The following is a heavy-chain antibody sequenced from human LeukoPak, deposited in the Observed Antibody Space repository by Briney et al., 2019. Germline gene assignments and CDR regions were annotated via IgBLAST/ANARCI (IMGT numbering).Heavy chain of an antibody. CDR1: GGTFSSYA. Sequence: ASVKVSCKASGGTFSSYAISWVRQAPGQGLEWMGGIIPIFGTANYAQKFQGRVTITADESTSTAYMELSSLRSEDTAVYYCASSSTVVPIFDYWGQGTLVTVSS. CDR3: ASSSTVVPIFDY. V-gene: IGHV1-69*13. D-gene: IGHD4-23*01. CDR2: IIPIFGTA. J-gene: IGHJ4*02.